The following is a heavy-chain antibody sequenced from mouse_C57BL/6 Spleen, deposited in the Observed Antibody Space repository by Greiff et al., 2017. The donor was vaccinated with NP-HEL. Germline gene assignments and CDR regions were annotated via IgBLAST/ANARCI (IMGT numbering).Heavy chain of an antibody. CDR2: INPYNGGT. V-gene: IGHV1-19*01. J-gene: IGHJ4*01. D-gene: IGHD1-1*01. Sequence: EVQLQQSGPVLVKPGASVKMSCKASGYTFTDYYMNWVKQSHGKSLEWIGVINPYNGGTSYNQKFKGKATLTVDKSSSTAYMESNSLTSEDSAVYYCARGAYGSPYYYAMDYWGQGTSVTVSS. CDR1: GYTFTDYY. CDR3: ARGAYGSPYYYAMDY.